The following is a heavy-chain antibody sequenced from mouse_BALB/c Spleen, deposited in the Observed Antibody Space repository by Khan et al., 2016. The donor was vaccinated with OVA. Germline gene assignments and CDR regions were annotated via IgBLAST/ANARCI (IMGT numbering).Heavy chain of an antibody. V-gene: IGHV2-3*01. CDR2: IWGDGSL. D-gene: IGHD1-1*01. J-gene: IGHJ4*01. CDR3: AKFTPDYYSMDQ. Sequence: VQLQESGPGLVAPSQSLSITCTVSGFSLTSYGVNWVRQPPGKGLEWLGVIWGDGSLNYHSTLKSRLIISKDNSKRQVFLTLNSLQTDDTATYYCAKFTPDYYSMDQGGQGTSVTVSS. CDR1: GFSLTSYG.